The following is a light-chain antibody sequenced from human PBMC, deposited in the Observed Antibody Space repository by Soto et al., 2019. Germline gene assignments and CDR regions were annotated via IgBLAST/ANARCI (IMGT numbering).Light chain of an antibody. CDR1: QRVSSS. Sequence: EIVLTQSPATLSLSPGETATLSCRASQRVSSSLAWYQQKPGQTPRLLIYDASNRATGIPARFSGSGSGTDFTLTVSSLEPEDFAFYYCQQRSSWPLTFGGGTKVEIK. CDR3: QQRSSWPLT. CDR2: DAS. V-gene: IGKV3-11*01. J-gene: IGKJ4*01.